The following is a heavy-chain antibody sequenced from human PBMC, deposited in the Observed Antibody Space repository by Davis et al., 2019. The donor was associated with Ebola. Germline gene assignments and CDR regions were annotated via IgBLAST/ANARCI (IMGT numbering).Heavy chain of an antibody. CDR2: TYYGASP. D-gene: IGHD7-27*01. CDR1: GGSISSYY. J-gene: IGHJ4*02. CDR3: ARTGTGEDFDY. V-gene: IGHV4-59*08. Sequence: MPSETLSLTCTVSGGSISSYYWSWIRQPPGKGLEWIGHTYYGASPSYNPSLKSRVTISVDKSKNQFSLKLSSVTAADTAVYYCARTGTGEDFDYWGQGTLVTVSS.